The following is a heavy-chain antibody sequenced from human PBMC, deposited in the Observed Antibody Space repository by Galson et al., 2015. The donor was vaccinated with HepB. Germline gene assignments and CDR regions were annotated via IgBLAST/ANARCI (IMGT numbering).Heavy chain of an antibody. CDR1: GGSISSSSYY. CDR3: ARLNPDSIGSYYFDY. D-gene: IGHD3-22*01. Sequence: SETLSLTCTVSGGSISSSSYYWGWIRQPPGTGLEWIGSIYYSGSTYYNPSLKSRVTISVDTSKNQFSLKLSSVTAADTAVYYCARLNPDSIGSYYFDYWGQGTLVTVSS. V-gene: IGHV4-39*01. CDR2: IYYSGST. J-gene: IGHJ4*02.